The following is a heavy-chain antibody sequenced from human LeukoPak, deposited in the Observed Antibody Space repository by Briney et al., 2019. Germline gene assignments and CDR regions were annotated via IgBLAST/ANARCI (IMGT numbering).Heavy chain of an antibody. CDR3: ARGRSSSGWSN. J-gene: IGHJ4*02. CDR2: ISGSGGST. V-gene: IGHV3-23*01. Sequence: PGGSLRLSCAASGFTFSSYAMNWVRQAPGKGLEWVSVISGSGGSTHYADSVKGRFTISRDNSKNTLYLQMNSLRAEDTAVYYCARGRSSSGWSNWGQGTQVTVSS. D-gene: IGHD6-19*01. CDR1: GFTFSSYA.